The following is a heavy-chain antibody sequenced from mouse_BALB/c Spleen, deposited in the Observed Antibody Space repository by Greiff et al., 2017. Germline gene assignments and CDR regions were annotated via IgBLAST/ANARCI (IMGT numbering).Heavy chain of an antibody. CDR1: GFTFSSYG. D-gene: IGHD2-14*01. Sequence: EVQLVESGGGLVQPGGSLKLSCAASGFTFSSYGMSWVRQTPDKRLELVATINSNGGSTYYPDSVKGRFTISRDNAKNTLYLQMSSLKSEDTAMYYCAKYDVDYAMDYWGQGTSVTVSS. CDR2: INSNGGST. J-gene: IGHJ4*01. CDR3: AKYDVDYAMDY. V-gene: IGHV5-6-3*01.